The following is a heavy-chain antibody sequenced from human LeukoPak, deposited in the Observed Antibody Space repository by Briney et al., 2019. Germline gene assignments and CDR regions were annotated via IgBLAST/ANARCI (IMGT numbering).Heavy chain of an antibody. CDR1: GFTFSSYW. CDR2: ISSSSTI. J-gene: IGHJ4*02. V-gene: IGHV3-48*02. CDR3: ARVGTTGIDFDY. D-gene: IGHD1-1*01. Sequence: PGGSLRLSCAASGFTFSSYWMIWVRQAPGKGLEWVSYISSSSTIYYADSVKGRFNISRDNAKNSLCLQMNSLRDEDTAVYYCARVGTTGIDFDYWGQGTLVTVSS.